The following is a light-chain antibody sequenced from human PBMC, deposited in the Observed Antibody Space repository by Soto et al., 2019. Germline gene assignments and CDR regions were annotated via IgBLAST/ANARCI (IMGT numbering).Light chain of an antibody. CDR2: GAS. CDR3: QQYNSYSWT. Sequence: EIVMTQSPATLSVSPGERATLSCRASQSVSSNLAWYQQKPGQAPRLLIYGASNRATGIPDRFSGSGSGTDFTLTISSLQPDDFATYYCQQYNSYSWTFGQGTRLEIK. CDR1: QSVSSN. V-gene: IGKV3D-15*01. J-gene: IGKJ5*01.